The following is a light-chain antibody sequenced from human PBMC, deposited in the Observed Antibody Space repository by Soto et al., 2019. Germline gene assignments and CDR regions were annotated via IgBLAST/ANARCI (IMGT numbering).Light chain of an antibody. J-gene: IGKJ1*01. CDR2: DAS. CDR3: QQYETFSGT. Sequence: DIQMTPSPSTRSASGGGAVPGTCRASQSVSGWLAWYQQKPGEAPKLLIYDASALPRGVPSRFSGSGSGTKFTLTIASLQPDDFATYYCQQYETFSGTFGPGTKVDIK. CDR1: QSVSGW. V-gene: IGKV1-5*01.